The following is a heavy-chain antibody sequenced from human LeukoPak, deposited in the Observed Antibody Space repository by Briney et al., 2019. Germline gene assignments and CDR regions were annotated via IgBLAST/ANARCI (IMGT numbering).Heavy chain of an antibody. Sequence: SETLSLTRTVSGGSISSGGYYWSWIRQRPGKGLEWIGYIYYSGSTYYNPSLKSRVTISVDTSKNQFSLKLSSVTAADTAVYYCARDREVDAFDIWGQGTMVTVSS. CDR2: IYYSGST. CDR1: GGSISSGGYY. J-gene: IGHJ3*02. V-gene: IGHV4-31*03. CDR3: ARDREVDAFDI.